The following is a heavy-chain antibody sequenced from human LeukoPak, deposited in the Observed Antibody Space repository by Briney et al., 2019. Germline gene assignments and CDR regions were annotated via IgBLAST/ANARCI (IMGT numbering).Heavy chain of an antibody. CDR1: GASISSGSYY. CDR3: ARLRQYPGVRYFDY. V-gene: IGHV4-61*02. J-gene: IGHJ4*02. CDR2: VYTSGST. D-gene: IGHD1-14*01. Sequence: SETLSLTCTVSGASISSGSYYWSWIRQPAGKGLEWIGRVYTSGSTNYNPSLKSRVNISLDTPKNQFSLKLSSVTAADTAVYYCARLRQYPGVRYFDYWGQGTLVTVSS.